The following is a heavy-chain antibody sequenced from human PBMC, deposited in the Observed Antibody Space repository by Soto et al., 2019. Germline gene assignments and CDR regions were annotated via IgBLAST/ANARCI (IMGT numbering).Heavy chain of an antibody. J-gene: IGHJ5*02. CDR1: GFTFSSYG. V-gene: IGHV3-33*01. D-gene: IGHD3-10*01. Sequence: QVQLVESGGGVVQPGRSLRLSCAASGFTFSSYGMHWVRQAPGKGLEWVAVIWYDGSNKYYADSVKGRFTISRDNSKNTLYLQMNSLRAEDTAVYYCAREGAMVRGVIRDNWFDPWGQGTLVTVSS. CDR3: AREGAMVRGVIRDNWFDP. CDR2: IWYDGSNK.